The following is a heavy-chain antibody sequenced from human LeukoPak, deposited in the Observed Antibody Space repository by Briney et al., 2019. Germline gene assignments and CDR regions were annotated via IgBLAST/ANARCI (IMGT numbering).Heavy chain of an antibody. CDR1: GFTFSSYS. CDR2: ISRSSSYI. CDR3: AVMTTNVPFDY. V-gene: IGHV3-21*01. D-gene: IGHD4-17*01. Sequence: GGSLRLSCAASGFTFSSYSMNWVRQAPGKGLEWVSSISRSSSYIYYADSVKGRFTISRDNAKNSLYLQMNSLRAEDTAVYYCAVMTTNVPFDYWGQGTLVTVSS. J-gene: IGHJ4*02.